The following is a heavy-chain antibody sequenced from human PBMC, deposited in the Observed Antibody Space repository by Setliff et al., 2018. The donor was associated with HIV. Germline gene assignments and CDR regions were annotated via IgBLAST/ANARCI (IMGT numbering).Heavy chain of an antibody. CDR2: IVPILGIA. CDR3: ARIPTGGAFDI. D-gene: IGHD7-27*01. Sequence: SVKVSCKASGGTFTNSAIDWVRQAPGQGLEWMGAIVPILGIANSAQKFQGRVTITTDESTNTAYMELSSLRSEDTAVYYCARIPTGGAFDIWGQGTVVTVSS. J-gene: IGHJ3*02. CDR1: GGTFTNSA. V-gene: IGHV1-69*10.